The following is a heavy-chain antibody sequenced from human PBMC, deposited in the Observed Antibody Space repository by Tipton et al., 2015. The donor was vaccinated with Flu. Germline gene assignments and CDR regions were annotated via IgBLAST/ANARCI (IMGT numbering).Heavy chain of an antibody. D-gene: IGHD6-13*01. CDR2: IYSGGGT. V-gene: IGHV3-53*01. CDR3: ASRIAAAGTTGNSGRLGELDY. J-gene: IGHJ4*02. CDR1: GFTVSSNY. Sequence: VQLVQSGGGLIQPGESLRLSCAASGFTVSSNYMTWVRQAPGKGLEWVSVIYSGGGTYYADSVKGRFTISRDNSKNTLYLQMNSLRAEDTAVYYCASRIAAAGTTGNSGRLGELDYWGQGTLVTVSS.